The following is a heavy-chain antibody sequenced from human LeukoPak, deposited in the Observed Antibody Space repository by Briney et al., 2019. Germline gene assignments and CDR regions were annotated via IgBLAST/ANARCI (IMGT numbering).Heavy chain of an antibody. J-gene: IGHJ4*02. V-gene: IGHV3-7*01. Sequence: GGSLRLSCAASGFTFSRSWMSWVRQAPGKGLEWVANINHDAVQKYYVDSVKGRFTTSRDNAKNSVYLQMDSLRVEDTAIYFCARDSPFDFWGQGSLVIVSS. CDR1: GFTFSRSW. CDR3: ARDSPFDF. CDR2: INHDAVQK.